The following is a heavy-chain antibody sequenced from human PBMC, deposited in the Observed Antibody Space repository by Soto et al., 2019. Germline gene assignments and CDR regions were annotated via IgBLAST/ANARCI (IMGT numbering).Heavy chain of an antibody. Sequence: PGASLKIPCTGSGYAFTSYWIAWVRQMPGKGLEWMGIIYPGDSDTRYSPSFQGQITITADKSITTAYLQWSSLKASDTAMYYCARGYCTTTICDPWFDPWGQGTLVTVSS. J-gene: IGHJ5*02. CDR2: IYPGDSDT. V-gene: IGHV5-51*01. CDR3: ARGYCTTTICDPWFDP. D-gene: IGHD2-2*01. CDR1: GYAFTSYW.